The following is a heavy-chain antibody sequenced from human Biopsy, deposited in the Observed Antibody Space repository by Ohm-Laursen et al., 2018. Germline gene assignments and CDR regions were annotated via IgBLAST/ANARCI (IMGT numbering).Heavy chain of an antibody. J-gene: IGHJ4*02. CDR1: GGPFGSYA. CDR2: IIPMYRTS. D-gene: IGHD6-6*01. V-gene: IGHV1-69*13. Sequence: ASVKVSCKSSGGPFGSYAINWMRQAPGQGPEWMGDIIPMYRTSNYAQKFQGRLTITADEYTSTAYMELNSLTSEDTAVYYCARESGLHSGSFAYWGQGTLVTVSS. CDR3: ARESGLHSGSFAY.